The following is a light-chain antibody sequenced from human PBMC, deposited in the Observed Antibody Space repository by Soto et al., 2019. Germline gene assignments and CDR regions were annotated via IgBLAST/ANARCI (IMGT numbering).Light chain of an antibody. CDR1: SSNIGSNS. V-gene: IGLV1-44*01. CDR2: SNN. J-gene: IGLJ3*02. CDR3: AAWDDSLNVHWV. Sequence: QSVLTQPPSASGTPEQRVTVSCSGSSSNIGSNSVNWYQQLPGTALKLLIYSNNQRPSGVPDRVPGSKSGTSASLAISRLQSEDEADYYCAAWDDSLNVHWVFGGGTKLTVL.